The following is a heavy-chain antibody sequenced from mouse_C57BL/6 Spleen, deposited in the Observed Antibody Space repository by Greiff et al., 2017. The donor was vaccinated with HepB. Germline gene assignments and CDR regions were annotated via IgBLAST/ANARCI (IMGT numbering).Heavy chain of an antibody. D-gene: IGHD1-1*01. CDR3: ASRVPIYYYGSSLYAMDY. Sequence: QVQLQQPGAELVKPGASVKLSCKASGYTFTSYWMHWVKQRPGRGLEWIGRIDPNSGGTKYNEKFKSKATLTVDKPSSTAYMQLSSLTSEDSAVYYCASRVPIYYYGSSLYAMDYWGQGTSVTVSS. J-gene: IGHJ4*01. CDR1: GYTFTSYW. CDR2: IDPNSGGT. V-gene: IGHV1-72*01.